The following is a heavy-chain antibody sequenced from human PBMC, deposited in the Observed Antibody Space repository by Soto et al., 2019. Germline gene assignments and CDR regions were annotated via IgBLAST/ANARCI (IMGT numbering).Heavy chain of an antibody. D-gene: IGHD3-10*01. V-gene: IGHV3-30*18. CDR3: AKDDSRLWPTYCYYGMDV. Sequence: ESGGGVVQPGRSLRLSCAASGFTFSGYGMNWVRQAPGKGLEWVALISFDGGNKYYADSVKGRFTISRDNSKNTLYLQMNSLRAEDTAVYYCAKDDSRLWPTYCYYGMDVWGQGTTVTVSS. CDR2: ISFDGGNK. CDR1: GFTFSGYG. J-gene: IGHJ6*02.